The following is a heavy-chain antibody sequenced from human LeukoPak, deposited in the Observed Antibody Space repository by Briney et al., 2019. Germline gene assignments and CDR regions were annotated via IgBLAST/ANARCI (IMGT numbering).Heavy chain of an antibody. D-gene: IGHD2-15*01. J-gene: IGHJ4*02. CDR1: GFTFSNYG. CDR2: IRFGGSST. CDR3: ARNLGYCSGGSCSYFDY. Sequence: GGSLRLSCAASGFTFSNYGMHWVRQAPGKGLEWVAFIRFGGSSTYYTDSVKGRFTISRDNSKNTLYLQMNSLSAEDTAVYYCARNLGYCSGGSCSYFDYWGQGTLVTVSP. V-gene: IGHV3-30*02.